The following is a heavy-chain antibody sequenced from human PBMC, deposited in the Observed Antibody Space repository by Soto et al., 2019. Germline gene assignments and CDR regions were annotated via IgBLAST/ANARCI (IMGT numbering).Heavy chain of an antibody. D-gene: IGHD3-10*01. Sequence: GASVKVSCKTSGYTFSSIGTSWVRQAPGQGLEWMGWISPHRGDTYYAQRLQGRVTMTTDTSTSTAYMELRSLRSDDTAVYFCARDLDGSGSYYTNYWGQGTLVTVSS. CDR2: ISPHRGDT. V-gene: IGHV1-18*01. CDR3: ARDLDGSGSYYTNY. J-gene: IGHJ4*02. CDR1: GYTFSSIG.